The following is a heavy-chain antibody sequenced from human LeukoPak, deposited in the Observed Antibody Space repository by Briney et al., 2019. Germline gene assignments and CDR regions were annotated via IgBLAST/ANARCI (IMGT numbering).Heavy chain of an antibody. J-gene: IGHJ6*02. D-gene: IGHD3-3*01. Sequence: ASVKVSCKASGYTFTSYDIHWVRQATGQGLEWMGWMNPNSGNTGYAQKFQGRVTMTRNTSISTAYMELSSLRSEDTAVYYCARGRFLEWSEYYYYYYGMDVWGQGTTVTVSS. CDR2: MNPNSGNT. CDR3: ARGRFLEWSEYYYYYYGMDV. V-gene: IGHV1-8*01. CDR1: GYTFTSYD.